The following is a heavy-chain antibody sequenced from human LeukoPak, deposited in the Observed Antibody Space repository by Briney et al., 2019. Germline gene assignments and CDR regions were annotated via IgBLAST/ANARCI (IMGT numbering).Heavy chain of an antibody. D-gene: IGHD1-1*01. CDR1: GFTFDDYA. CDR2: ISWNSGSI. J-gene: IGHJ4*02. V-gene: IGHV3-9*01. Sequence: PGGSLRLSCAASGFTFDDYAMHWVRQAPGKGLEWVSGISWNSGSIGYADSVKGRFTISRDNSKNTLYLQMNSLRAEDTAVYYCAKAGTPDYWGQGTLVTVSS. CDR3: AKAGTPDY.